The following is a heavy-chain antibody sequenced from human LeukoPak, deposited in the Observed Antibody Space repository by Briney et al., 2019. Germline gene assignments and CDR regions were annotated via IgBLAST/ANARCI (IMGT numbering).Heavy chain of an antibody. Sequence: SETLSLTCTVSAGSISSYYWSWLRQPPGKGLGWIGYISYSGSTNYNPSLKSRVTISVDTSKNQFSLKLSSVTAADTAVYYCARIGSVMGAYYYMDVWGKGTTVTVSS. CDR3: ARIGSVMGAYYYMDV. J-gene: IGHJ6*03. V-gene: IGHV4-59*01. CDR1: AGSISSYY. D-gene: IGHD2-8*01. CDR2: ISYSGST.